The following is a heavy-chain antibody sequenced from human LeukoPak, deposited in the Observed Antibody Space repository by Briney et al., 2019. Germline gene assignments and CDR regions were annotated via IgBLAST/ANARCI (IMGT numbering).Heavy chain of an antibody. J-gene: IGHJ5*02. Sequence: SETLSLTCAVYAGSLSGYYWSWIRQPPGKGLEWIGYISYSGNTNYNPSLKSRVTISVDTSKNQFSLKLSSVTAADTAVYYCARGRTYRSSSWFDPWGQGTLVTVSS. CDR1: AGSLSGYY. CDR3: ARGRTYRSSSWFDP. D-gene: IGHD6-6*01. CDR2: ISYSGNT. V-gene: IGHV4-59*01.